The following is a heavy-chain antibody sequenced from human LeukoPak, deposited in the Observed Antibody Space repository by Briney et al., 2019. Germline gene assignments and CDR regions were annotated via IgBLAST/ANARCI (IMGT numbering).Heavy chain of an antibody. CDR2: ISSSGSLI. D-gene: IGHD3-22*01. J-gene: IGHJ4*02. CDR1: GFTFSSYE. V-gene: IGHV3-48*03. CDR3: AREMGYYDSSGYYY. Sequence: GGSLRLPCAASGFTFSSYEMNWVRQAPGKGLEWASYISSSGSLIYYADSVKGRFTISRDNAKNSLYLQMNSLRAEDTAVYYCAREMGYYDSSGYYYWGQGTLVTVSS.